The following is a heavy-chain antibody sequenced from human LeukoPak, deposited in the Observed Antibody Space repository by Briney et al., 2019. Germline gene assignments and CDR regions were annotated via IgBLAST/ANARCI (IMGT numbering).Heavy chain of an antibody. CDR1: GYTFTSYG. V-gene: IGHV1-18*01. CDR3: ARVRTPLNYGDYGAFDY. CDR2: ISAYNGDT. D-gene: IGHD4-17*01. J-gene: IGHJ4*02. Sequence: GASVKVSCKASGYTFTSYGISWVRQAPGQGLEWMGWISAYNGDTSYALKLQGRVTMTTDTPTSTAYMDLRSLRSDDTAVYYCARVRTPLNYGDYGAFDYWGQGTLVTVSS.